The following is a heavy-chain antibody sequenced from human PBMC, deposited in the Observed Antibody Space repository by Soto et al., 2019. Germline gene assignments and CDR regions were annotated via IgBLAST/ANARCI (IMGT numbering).Heavy chain of an antibody. V-gene: IGHV1-69*02. D-gene: IGHD2-21*01. CDR1: GGTFSTYS. CDR2: IIPMLGVR. J-gene: IGHJ3*02. Sequence: QVQLVQSGAEVKKPGSSVKVSCKDSGGTFSTYSMFWVRQAPGQGLEWMGRIIPMLGVRNYAQRFKDRVTITADKSTATVHMELSSLRSEDTDLYYCTIGSWSGEVFDIWGQGTMVTVSS. CDR3: TIGSWSGEVFDI.